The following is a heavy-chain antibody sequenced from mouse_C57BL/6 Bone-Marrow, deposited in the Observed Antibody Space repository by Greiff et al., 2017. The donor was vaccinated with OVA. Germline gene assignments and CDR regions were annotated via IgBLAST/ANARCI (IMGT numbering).Heavy chain of an antibody. CDR2: IYPRSGNT. CDR1: GYTFTSYG. D-gene: IGHD1-1*01. J-gene: IGHJ3*01. V-gene: IGHV1-81*01. Sequence: QVQLQQSGAELARPGASVKLSCKASGYTFTSYGISWVKQRTGQGLEWIGEIYPRSGNTYYNEKFKGKAILTADKSSSTAYMELRSLTSEDSAVYFCASAYSSAWFAYWGQGTLVTVSA. CDR3: ASAYSSAWFAY.